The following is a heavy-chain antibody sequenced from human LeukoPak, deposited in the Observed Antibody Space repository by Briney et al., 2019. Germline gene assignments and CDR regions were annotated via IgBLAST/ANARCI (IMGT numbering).Heavy chain of an antibody. CDR1: GFTFSSYA. D-gene: IGHD2-15*01. V-gene: IGHV3-23*05. J-gene: IGHJ4*02. CDR3: ARGYCSGGSCSKYDY. CDR2: IYNSGST. Sequence: PGGSLRLSCAASGFTFSSYAMSWVRQAPGKGLEWVAAIYNSGSTYYADSVKGRFTISRDNAKNSLYLQMSSLRAEDTAVYYCARGYCSGGSCSKYDYWGQGTLVTVSS.